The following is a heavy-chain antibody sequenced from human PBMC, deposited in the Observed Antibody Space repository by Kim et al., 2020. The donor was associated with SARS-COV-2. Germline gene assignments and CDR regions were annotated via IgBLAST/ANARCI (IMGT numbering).Heavy chain of an antibody. Sequence: GGSLRLSCAASGFTFSSYAMSWVRQAPGKGLEWVSAISGSGGSTYYADSVKGRFTISRDNSKNTLYLQMNSLRAEDTAVYYCAKMRDIVGATPIEFDYWGQGTLVTVSS. J-gene: IGHJ4*02. CDR3: AKMRDIVGATPIEFDY. D-gene: IGHD1-26*01. V-gene: IGHV3-23*01. CDR2: ISGSGGST. CDR1: GFTFSSYA.